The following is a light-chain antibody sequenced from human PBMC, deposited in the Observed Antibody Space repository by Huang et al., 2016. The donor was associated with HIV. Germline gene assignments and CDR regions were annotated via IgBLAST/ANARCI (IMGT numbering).Light chain of an antibody. Sequence: IVMTQSPATLSVSPGERATLSCRASQSVSSDLAWYQQKRGQAPRLLIYGASTRATGIPARFIGSGSGTEFTLTISSLQSEDFAVYYCQQYNNWPPWTFGQGTKVEIK. V-gene: IGKV3-15*01. CDR2: GAS. J-gene: IGKJ1*01. CDR3: QQYNNWPPWT. CDR1: QSVSSD.